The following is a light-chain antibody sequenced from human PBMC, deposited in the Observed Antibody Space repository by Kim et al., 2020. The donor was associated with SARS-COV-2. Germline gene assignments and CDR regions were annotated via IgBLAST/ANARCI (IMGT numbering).Light chain of an antibody. V-gene: IGKV3-11*01. J-gene: IGKJ2*01. CDR1: QSVNRY. CDR3: LQRGTWPPKFS. Sequence: SPGDRATLSCRASQSVNRYLAWYQQKPGQTPRLLIYDASTRATGVPARFSGSGSGTDFTLTISSLEPDDFAVYYCLQRGTWPPKFSFGQGTKLEI. CDR2: DAS.